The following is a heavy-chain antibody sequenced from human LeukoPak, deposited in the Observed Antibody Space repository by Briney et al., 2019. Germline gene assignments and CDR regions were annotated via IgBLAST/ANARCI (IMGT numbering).Heavy chain of an antibody. CDR2: ISLSGVT. D-gene: IGHD1-26*01. V-gene: IGHV4-4*02. CDR1: GGSISSTNW. CDR3: ARHLGAYYYYGMDV. Sequence: SETLSLTCGVSGGSISSTNWWSWVRQSPGQGLEWIGEISLSGVTNYNPSLKSRVTISVDTSKNQFSLKLSSVTAADTAVYYCARHLGAYYYYGMDVWGQGTTVTVSS. J-gene: IGHJ6*02.